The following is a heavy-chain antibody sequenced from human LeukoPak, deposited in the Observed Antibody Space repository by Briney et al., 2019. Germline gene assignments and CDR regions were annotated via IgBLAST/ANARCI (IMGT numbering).Heavy chain of an antibody. CDR2: ISVSSGTT. D-gene: IGHD3-10*01. Sequence: PGGSLRLSCAASGFTFSSYAMSWVRQAPGKGLEWVSVISVSSGTTYYADSVKGRFTISRDNSKNTLYLQMNSLRAEDTAVYYCAKTVSGSYSYQGGDYWGQGTLVTVSS. CDR3: AKTVSGSYSYQGGDY. J-gene: IGHJ4*02. CDR1: GFTFSSYA. V-gene: IGHV3-23*01.